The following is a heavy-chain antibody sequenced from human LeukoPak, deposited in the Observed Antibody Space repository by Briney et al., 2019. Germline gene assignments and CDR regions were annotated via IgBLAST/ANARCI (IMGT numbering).Heavy chain of an antibody. Sequence: SETLSLTCAVYGGSFSGCYWSWIRQPPGKGLEWIGEINHSGSTNYNPSLKSRVTISVDTSKNQFSLKLSSVTAADTAVYYCARGVRFLTSNYFDYLGQGTLVTVSS. D-gene: IGHD3-3*01. J-gene: IGHJ4*02. CDR1: GGSFSGCY. CDR3: ARGVRFLTSNYFDY. CDR2: INHSGST. V-gene: IGHV4-34*01.